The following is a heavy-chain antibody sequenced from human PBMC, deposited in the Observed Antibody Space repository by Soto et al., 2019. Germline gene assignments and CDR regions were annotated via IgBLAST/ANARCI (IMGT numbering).Heavy chain of an antibody. J-gene: IGHJ5*02. CDR3: ARGRYCSSTKCYEDYNWFGP. V-gene: IGHV4-39*07. Sequence: SETLSLTCSVSDDSINSDKYYWGWIRQPPGKGLEWIGSIYYRGNAYYNPSLQTRVTISLDKSKSQFSLKLNSVTAADTAVYFCARGRYCSSTKCYEDYNWFGPWGQGTLVTVSS. CDR2: IYYRGNA. D-gene: IGHD2-2*01. CDR1: DDSINSDKYY.